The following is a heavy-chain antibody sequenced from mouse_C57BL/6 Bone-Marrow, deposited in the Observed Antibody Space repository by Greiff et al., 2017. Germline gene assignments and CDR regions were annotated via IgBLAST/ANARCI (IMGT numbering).Heavy chain of an antibody. CDR2: ISNLAYSI. CDR1: GFTFSDYG. J-gene: IGHJ3*01. V-gene: IGHV5-15*01. CDR3: ARRDYDEGFAY. Sequence: EVNVVESGGGLVQPGGSLKLSCAASGFTFSDYGMAWVRQAPRKGPEWVAFISNLAYSIYYADSVTGRFTISRENAKNTLYLEMSSLRSEDTAMXYCARRDYDEGFAYWGQGTLVTVSA. D-gene: IGHD2-4*01.